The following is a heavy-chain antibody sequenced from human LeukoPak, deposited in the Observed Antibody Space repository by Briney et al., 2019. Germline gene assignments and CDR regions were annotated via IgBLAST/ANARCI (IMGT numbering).Heavy chain of an antibody. D-gene: IGHD2-21*02. J-gene: IGHJ5*02. Sequence: PSETLSLTCTVSGGSISSYYWSWIRQPPGKGLEWLGYISYSGSTNYNPSLKSRVTISVDTSKNQFSLKLSSVTAADTAVYYCAGRRVVTAFNWFDPWGQGTLVTVSS. CDR1: GGSISSYY. CDR2: ISYSGST. CDR3: AGRRVVTAFNWFDP. V-gene: IGHV4-59*01.